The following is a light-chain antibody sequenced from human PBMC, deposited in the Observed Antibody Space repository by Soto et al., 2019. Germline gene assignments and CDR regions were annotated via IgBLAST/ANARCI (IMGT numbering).Light chain of an antibody. Sequence: GLSLSAGTLSLSIVERATLSYRASQSVSSSYLAWYQQKPGQAPRLLIYGASSRATGIPDRFSGSGSGTDLTLTISRLEPEDFAVYYCEQYGSSPLFGQLRSLEIK. CDR2: GAS. V-gene: IGKV3-20*01. CDR1: QSVSSSY. CDR3: EQYGSSPL. J-gene: IGKJ5*01.